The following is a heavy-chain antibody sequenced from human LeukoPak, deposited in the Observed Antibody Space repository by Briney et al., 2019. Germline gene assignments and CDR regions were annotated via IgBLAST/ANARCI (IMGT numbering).Heavy chain of an antibody. CDR3: AGGSGRYFDY. V-gene: IGHV4-59*01. CDR1: GGSISGYY. Sequence: ASETLSLTCAVSGGSISGYYWNWMRQPPGKGLEWIGYIYNSGSIIYNPSLKSRVTISVDTSKNHLSLRLSSVTAADTAVYYCAGGSGRYFDYWGQGTLVTVSS. D-gene: IGHD1-26*01. J-gene: IGHJ4*02. CDR2: IYNSGSI.